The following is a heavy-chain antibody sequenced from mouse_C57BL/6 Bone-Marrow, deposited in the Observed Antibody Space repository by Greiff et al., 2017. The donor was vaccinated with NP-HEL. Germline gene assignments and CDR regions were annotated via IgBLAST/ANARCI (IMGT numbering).Heavy chain of an antibody. V-gene: IGHV3-6*01. CDR2: ISYDGSN. J-gene: IGHJ2*01. CDR3: ARDPHYYYGSGY. CDR1: GYSITSGYY. D-gene: IGHD1-1*01. Sequence: EVKLQESGPGLVKPSQSLSLTCSVTGYSITSGYYWNWIRQFPGNKLEWMGYISYDGSNNYNPSLKNRISITRDTSKNQFFLKLNSVTTEDTATYYCARDPHYYYGSGYWGQGTTLTVSS.